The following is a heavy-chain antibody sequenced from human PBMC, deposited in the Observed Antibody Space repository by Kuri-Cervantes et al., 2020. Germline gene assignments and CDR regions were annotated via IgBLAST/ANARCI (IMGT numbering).Heavy chain of an antibody. J-gene: IGHJ4*02. CDR2: INSDGSST. CDR3: ARDITMVRGVYRWGGDFDY. CDR1: GFTFSSYW. Sequence: GGSLRLSCAASGFTFSSYWMHWVRQAPGKGLVWVSRINSDGSSTSYADSVKGRFTISRDNAKNSLYLQMNSLRDEDTAVYYCARDITMVRGVYRWGGDFDYWGQGTLVTVSS. V-gene: IGHV3-74*01. D-gene: IGHD3-10*01.